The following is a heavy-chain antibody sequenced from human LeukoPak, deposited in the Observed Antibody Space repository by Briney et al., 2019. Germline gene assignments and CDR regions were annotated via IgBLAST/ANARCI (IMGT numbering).Heavy chain of an antibody. CDR3: ARSSAVDGLTHNWFDP. CDR1: GGSISSFYKY. D-gene: IGHD6-13*01. CDR2: VYCSGTT. V-gene: IGHV4-39*01. J-gene: IGHJ5*02. Sequence: PSETLSLTCTVSGGSISSFYKYWGWIRQTPGQGLEWIGSVYCSGTTYYNPSLKSRVTVSVDTSKNQFSLRLTSVTAADTAVYHCARSSAVDGLTHNWFDPWGQGTLVTVSS.